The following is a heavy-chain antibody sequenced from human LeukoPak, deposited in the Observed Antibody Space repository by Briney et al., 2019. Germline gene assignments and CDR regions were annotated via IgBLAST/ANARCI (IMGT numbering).Heavy chain of an antibody. Sequence: PGGSLRLSCAASGFTFSSYWMHWVRQAPGKGLVWVSRINSDGSSTSYADSEKGRFTIFRDNAKNTLYLQMNSLRAEDTAVYYCARGTDSSGYYAEYFQHWGQGTLVTVSS. D-gene: IGHD3-22*01. CDR2: INSDGSST. V-gene: IGHV3-74*01. CDR3: ARGTDSSGYYAEYFQH. J-gene: IGHJ1*01. CDR1: GFTFSSYW.